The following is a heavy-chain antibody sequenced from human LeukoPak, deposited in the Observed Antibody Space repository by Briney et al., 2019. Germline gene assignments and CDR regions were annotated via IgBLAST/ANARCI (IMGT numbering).Heavy chain of an antibody. V-gene: IGHV4-34*01. CDR3: ARVKRSGYEYYFDY. CDR1: GGSFSGYY. CDR2: INHSGNT. Sequence: PSETLSLTCAVYGGSFSGYYWSWIRQPPGKGLEWIGEINHSGNTKYNPSLKSRVAMSVDTSKNQFSLKLNSVTAADTPVYYCARVKRSGYEYYFDYWGQGTLVTVSS. J-gene: IGHJ4*02. D-gene: IGHD5-12*01.